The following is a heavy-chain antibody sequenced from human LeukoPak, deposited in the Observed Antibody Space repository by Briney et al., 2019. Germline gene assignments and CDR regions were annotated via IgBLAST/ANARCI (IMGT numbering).Heavy chain of an antibody. D-gene: IGHD3-10*01. J-gene: IGHJ4*02. CDR2: IYYSGST. CDR3: ARALRGPFDY. Sequence: SETLSLTCAVYGGSFSGYYWSWIRQPPGKGLEWIGYIYYSGSTNYNPSLKSRVTISVDTSKNQFSLKLSSVTAADTAVYYCARALRGPFDYWGQGTLVTVSS. CDR1: GGSFSGYY. V-gene: IGHV4-59*01.